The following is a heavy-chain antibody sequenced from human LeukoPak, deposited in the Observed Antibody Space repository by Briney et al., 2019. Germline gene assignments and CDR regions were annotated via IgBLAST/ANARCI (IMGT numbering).Heavy chain of an antibody. Sequence: GVSLRLSCAASGFTFSSYGMHWVRQAPGKGLEWVAVIWYDGSNKYYADSVKGRFTISRDNSKNTLYLQMNSLRAEDTAVYYCARDNWNYGSSMDVWGQGTTVTVSS. V-gene: IGHV3-33*01. D-gene: IGHD1-7*01. CDR1: GFTFSSYG. CDR2: IWYDGSNK. J-gene: IGHJ6*02. CDR3: ARDNWNYGSSMDV.